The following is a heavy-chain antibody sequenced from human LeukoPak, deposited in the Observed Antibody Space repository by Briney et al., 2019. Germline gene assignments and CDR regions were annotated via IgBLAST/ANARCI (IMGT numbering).Heavy chain of an antibody. CDR3: ARKRAYGSGSYYIGY. J-gene: IGHJ4*02. D-gene: IGHD3-10*01. CDR1: GYTFSGYY. CDR2: INPSSGGT. V-gene: IGHV1-2*02. Sequence: ASVKVSCKASGYTFSGYYMHWVRQAPGQGLEWMGWINPSSGGTNYAQKFQGRVTMTRDTSISTAYMELSRLRSDDTAVYYCARKRAYGSGSYYIGYWGQGTLVTVSS.